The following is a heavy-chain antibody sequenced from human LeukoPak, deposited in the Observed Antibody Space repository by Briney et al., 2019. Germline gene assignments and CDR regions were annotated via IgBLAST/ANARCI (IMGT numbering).Heavy chain of an antibody. V-gene: IGHV3-23*01. CDR3: AKDRGEWELLYFDY. CDR1: GFTFSSYA. J-gene: IGHJ4*02. D-gene: IGHD1-26*01. CDR2: ISGSGGST. Sequence: GGSLRLSCAASGFTFSSYAMSWVRQAPGKGLEWVSAISGSGGSTYYVDSVKGRFTISRDNSKNTLYLQMNSLRAEDTAVYYCAKDRGEWELLYFDYWGQGTLVTVSS.